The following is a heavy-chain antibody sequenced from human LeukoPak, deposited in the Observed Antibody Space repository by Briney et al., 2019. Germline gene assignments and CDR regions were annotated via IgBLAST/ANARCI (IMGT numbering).Heavy chain of an antibody. D-gene: IGHD3-22*01. CDR3: ARDALYYYDSSGYYPTMYFDY. Sequence: GGSLRLSCAASGFTFSSYGMHWVRQAPGKGLEWVAVIWYDGSNKYYADSVKGRFTISRDNSKNTLYLQMNSLGAEDTAVYYCARDALYYYDSSGYYPTMYFDYWGQGTLVTVSS. J-gene: IGHJ4*02. CDR1: GFTFSSYG. CDR2: IWYDGSNK. V-gene: IGHV3-33*01.